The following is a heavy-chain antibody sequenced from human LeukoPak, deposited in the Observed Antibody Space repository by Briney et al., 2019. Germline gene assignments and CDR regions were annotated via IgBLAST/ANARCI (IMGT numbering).Heavy chain of an antibody. CDR2: IIPIFGTA. CDR1: GGTFSSYA. V-gene: IGHV1-69*13. D-gene: IGHD6-13*01. CDR3: AREGSSWHYFDY. Sequence: ASVKVSCKASGGTFSSYAISWVRQAPGQGLEWMGGIIPIFGTANYAQKFQGRVTITAGESTSTAYMELSSLRSEDTAVYYCAREGSSWHYFDYWGQGTLVTVSS. J-gene: IGHJ4*02.